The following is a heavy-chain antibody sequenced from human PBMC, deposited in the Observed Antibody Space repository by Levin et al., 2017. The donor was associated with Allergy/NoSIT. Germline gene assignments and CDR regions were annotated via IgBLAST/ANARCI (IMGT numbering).Heavy chain of an antibody. J-gene: IGHJ3*02. Sequence: GGSLRLSCAASGFTFDDYAMHWVRQAPGKGLEWVSGISWNSGSIGYADSVKGRFTISRDNAKKSLYLQMNSLRAEDTALYYCAKDRGGSHRLGAFDIWGQGTMVTVSS. CDR3: AKDRGGSHRLGAFDI. CDR2: ISWNSGSI. V-gene: IGHV3-9*01. D-gene: IGHD1-26*01. CDR1: GFTFDDYA.